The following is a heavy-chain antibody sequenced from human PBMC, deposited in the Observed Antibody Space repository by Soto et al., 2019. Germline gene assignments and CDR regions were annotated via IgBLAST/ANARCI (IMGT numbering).Heavy chain of an antibody. J-gene: IGHJ4*02. D-gene: IGHD3-9*01. Sequence: SETLSLTCTFSGRSISSSSSCWGWLRQPPGKGLEWLGIISYSGSTYYSPSLKSRVTVSVDASKNLFSLKLSSVTAADTAVYYCGRLEGLAKISSYFDYWGQGALVPVSS. CDR2: ISYSGST. CDR3: GRLEGLAKISSYFDY. V-gene: IGHV4-39*01. CDR1: GRSISSSSSC.